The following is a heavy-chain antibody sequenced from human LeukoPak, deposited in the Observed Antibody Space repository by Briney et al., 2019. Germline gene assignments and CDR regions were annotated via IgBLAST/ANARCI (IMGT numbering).Heavy chain of an antibody. D-gene: IGHD1-20*01. Sequence: GGSLRLSCAASGFTFCAYGMHWVRQAPGKGREGVAFLRYDGSNTYYADSVNGQFTISSDNSKNTLYLRMNSLRAGDTAVYYCAKDREWGITGKPVGGFDYWGQGTLVTVSS. V-gene: IGHV3-30*02. CDR2: LRYDGSNT. CDR3: AKDREWGITGKPVGGFDY. CDR1: GFTFCAYG. J-gene: IGHJ4*02.